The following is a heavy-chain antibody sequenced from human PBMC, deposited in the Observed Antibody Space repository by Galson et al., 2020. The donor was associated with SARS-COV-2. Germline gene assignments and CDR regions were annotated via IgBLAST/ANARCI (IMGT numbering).Heavy chain of an antibody. V-gene: IGHV3-30*04. CDR2: ISSDGSNS. CDR3: ARGGEWELPYYFDY. Sequence: GGSLSLSCAASGFTFSNYVMHWVRQAPGKGPEWVAVISSDGSNSFYADSLKGRFTISRDNSKSTLYLQMNSLRAEDTAVYYCARGGEWELPYYFDYWGQGTLVTGSS. CDR1: GFTFSNYV. D-gene: IGHD1-26*01. J-gene: IGHJ4*02.